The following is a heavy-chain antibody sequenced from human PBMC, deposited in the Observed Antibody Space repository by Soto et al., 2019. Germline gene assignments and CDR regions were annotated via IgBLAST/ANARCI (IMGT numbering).Heavy chain of an antibody. CDR1: GFTFSDHY. CDR2: SRNKANSYST. J-gene: IGHJ2*01. CDR3: VIGYQSFDR. V-gene: IGHV3-72*01. Sequence: EVQLVESGGGLVQPGGSLRLSCAASGFTFSDHYMDWVRQAPGKGLEWVGRSRNKANSYSTVYAASVQGRFTVSRGESENSLYLQMNSLKTEDTAVYYCVIGYQSFDRWRRGTLVTVSS. D-gene: IGHD2-2*01.